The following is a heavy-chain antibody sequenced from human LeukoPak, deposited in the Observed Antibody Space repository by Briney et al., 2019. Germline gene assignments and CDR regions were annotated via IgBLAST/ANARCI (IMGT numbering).Heavy chain of an antibody. J-gene: IGHJ4*02. D-gene: IGHD3-10*01. V-gene: IGHV4-59*12. CDR1: GGSISSYY. CDR2: IYYSGST. Sequence: PSETLSLTCTVSGGSISSYYWSWIRQPPGKGLEWIGYIYYSGSTNYNPSLKSRVTISVDRSRNQFSLRLTSVTAADSAVYYCARAPGYYGSGSPYLDSWGQGALVTVSS. CDR3: ARAPGYYGSGSPYLDS.